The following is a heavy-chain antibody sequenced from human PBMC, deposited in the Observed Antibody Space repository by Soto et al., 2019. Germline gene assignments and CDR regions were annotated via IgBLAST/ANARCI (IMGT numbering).Heavy chain of an antibody. CDR3: AIHNGNTAGLDF. V-gene: IGHV5-51*01. Sequence: PGESLKISCQGSGYSFTTYWIAWFPQMPGKGLEWMGIIYPGDSDTRYSPSFQGQVTMSAEQSITTAYLQWRSLKASDTAIYYGAIHNGNTAGLDFWGQGTTVTLS. J-gene: IGHJ6*02. D-gene: IGHD5-18*01. CDR1: GYSFTTYW. CDR2: IYPGDSDT.